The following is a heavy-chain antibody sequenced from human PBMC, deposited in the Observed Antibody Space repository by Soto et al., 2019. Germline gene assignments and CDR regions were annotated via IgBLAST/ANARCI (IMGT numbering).Heavy chain of an antibody. Sequence: GGSLRLSCAASVFTFSSYGMHWVRQAPGKGLEWVAVISYDGSNKYYADSVKGRFTISRDNSKNTLYLQMNSLRAEDTAVYYCAKGRSSSWYVSGMDVWGQGTTVTVSS. J-gene: IGHJ6*02. CDR3: AKGRSSSWYVSGMDV. CDR1: VFTFSSYG. CDR2: ISYDGSNK. D-gene: IGHD6-13*01. V-gene: IGHV3-30*18.